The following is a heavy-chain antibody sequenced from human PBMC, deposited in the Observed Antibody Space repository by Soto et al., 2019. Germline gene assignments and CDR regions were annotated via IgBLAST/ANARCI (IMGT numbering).Heavy chain of an antibody. CDR2: IYYSGST. D-gene: IGHD3-3*01. CDR1: GGSISSGGYS. J-gene: IGHJ4*02. Sequence: SETLSLTCTVSGGSISSGGYSWSWVRQHPGKGLEWIGYIYYSGSTYYNPSLRSRVTISLDTSKNQFSLNLSSVTAADTAVYYCARRVKILKSPASSIGVGKRGVNYFDSWGQGTLVTVSS. V-gene: IGHV4-31*03. CDR3: ARRVKILKSPASSIGVGKRGVNYFDS.